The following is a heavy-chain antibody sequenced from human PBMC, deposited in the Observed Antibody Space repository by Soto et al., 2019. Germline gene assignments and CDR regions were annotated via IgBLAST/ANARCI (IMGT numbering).Heavy chain of an antibody. J-gene: IGHJ5*02. CDR2: IIPIFGTA. V-gene: IGHV1-69*13. CDR3: ARESRPYYDGWDANNWFDP. Sequence: ASVKVSCKASGDTFSSYAISWVRQAPGQGLEWMGGIIPIFGTANYAQKFQGRVTITADESTSTAYMELSSLRSEDTAVYYCARESRPYYDGWDANNWFDPWGQGTLVTVSS. D-gene: IGHD3-3*01. CDR1: GDTFSSYA.